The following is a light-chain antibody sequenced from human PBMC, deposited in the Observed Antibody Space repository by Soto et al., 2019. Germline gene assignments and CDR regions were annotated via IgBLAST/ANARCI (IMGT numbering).Light chain of an antibody. CDR1: SSNIGSNY. J-gene: IGLJ2*01. V-gene: IGLV1-47*01. CDR3: PARDDGLRGPV. CDR2: RNN. Sequence: QSVLTQPPSASGTPGQRVTISCSGSSSNIGSNYVYWYQQLPGTAPKLLIYRNNQRPSGVPDRFAGSKTVTSASLAISGLRSEAEVDYYCPARDDGLRGPVFGGGAMRTV.